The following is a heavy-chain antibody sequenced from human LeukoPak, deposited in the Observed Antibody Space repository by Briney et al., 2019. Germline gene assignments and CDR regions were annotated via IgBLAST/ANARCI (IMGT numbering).Heavy chain of an antibody. Sequence: PSQTLSLTCTVSGGSISSGGYYWSWIRQHPGKGLEWIGYIYYSGSTYYNPSLKSRVTISVDTSKNQFSLKLSSVTAADTAVYYCARMGLSSHDAFDIWGQGTMVTVSS. CDR2: IYYSGST. CDR3: ARMGLSSHDAFDI. J-gene: IGHJ3*02. D-gene: IGHD6-6*01. CDR1: GGSISSGGYY. V-gene: IGHV4-31*03.